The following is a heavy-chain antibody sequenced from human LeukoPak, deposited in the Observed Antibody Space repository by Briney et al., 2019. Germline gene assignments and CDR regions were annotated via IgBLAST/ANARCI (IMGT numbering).Heavy chain of an antibody. CDR3: GKTTTGYSSGRYPGWPVDY. CDR2: IFGSGGSA. D-gene: IGHD6-19*01. CDR1: GFTFNSYA. V-gene: IGHV3-23*01. J-gene: IGHJ4*02. Sequence: GGSLRLSCAASGFTFNSYAMYWVRQAPGKGLEWVSGIFGSGGSAHYADSVKGRFTISRDNSKNTVYLQMDSLRVDDTAVYYCGKTTTGYSSGRYPGWPVDYGGQGTLVTVSS.